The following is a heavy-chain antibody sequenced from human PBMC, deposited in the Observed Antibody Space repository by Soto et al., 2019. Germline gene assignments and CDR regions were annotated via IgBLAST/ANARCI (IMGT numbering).Heavy chain of an antibody. J-gene: IGHJ6*03. V-gene: IGHV3-23*01. CDR2: ISGGGGST. CDR3: AKDPPYYYYYMDV. CDR1: GFTFSSYA. Sequence: GSLRLSCAASGFTFSSYAMSWVRQAPGKGLEWVSAISGGGGSTYYADSGKGRFTISRDNSKNTLYLQMNSLRAEDTAVYYCAKDPPYYYYYMDVWGKGTTVTVSS.